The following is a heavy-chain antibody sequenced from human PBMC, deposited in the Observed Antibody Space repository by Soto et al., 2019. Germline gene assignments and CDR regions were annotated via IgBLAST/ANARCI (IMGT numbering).Heavy chain of an antibody. CDR1: GGSISSGGYS. Sequence: LSLTCAVSGGSISSGGYSWSWIRQPPGKGLEWIGYIYHSGSTYYNPSLKSRVTISVDTSKNQFSLKLSSVTAADTAVYYCARGIYYDFWSGYYTGTYGMDVWGQGTTVTVSS. V-gene: IGHV4-30-2*01. J-gene: IGHJ6*02. D-gene: IGHD3-3*01. CDR3: ARGIYYDFWSGYYTGTYGMDV. CDR2: IYHSGST.